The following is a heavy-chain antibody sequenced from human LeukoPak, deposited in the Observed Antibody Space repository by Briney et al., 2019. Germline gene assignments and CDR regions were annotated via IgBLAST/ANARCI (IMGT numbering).Heavy chain of an antibody. Sequence: GGSLRLSCTASGFTFSSHAMTWVRQAPGKGLEWVSIISGTGHTTYYADPVKGRFTISRDNSKNTLYLQMNSLRAEDTAVYYCVRDGGVSGYDLLDYWGQGTLVTVSS. CDR2: ISGTGHTT. D-gene: IGHD5-12*01. CDR1: GFTFSSHA. V-gene: IGHV3-23*01. J-gene: IGHJ4*02. CDR3: VRDGGVSGYDLLDY.